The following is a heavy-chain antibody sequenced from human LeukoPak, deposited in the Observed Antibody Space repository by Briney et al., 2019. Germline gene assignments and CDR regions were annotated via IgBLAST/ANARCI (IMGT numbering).Heavy chain of an antibody. Sequence: PGGSLRLSCAASGFTFSSYAMSWVRQAPGKGLEWVSAISGSGGSTYYADSVKGRFTISRDISKNTLYLQMNSLRAEDTAVYYCAKAPPSSYYDYYGMDVWGQGTTVTVSS. CDR1: GFTFSSYA. CDR2: ISGSGGST. CDR3: AKAPPSSYYDYYGMDV. J-gene: IGHJ6*02. D-gene: IGHD6-13*01. V-gene: IGHV3-23*01.